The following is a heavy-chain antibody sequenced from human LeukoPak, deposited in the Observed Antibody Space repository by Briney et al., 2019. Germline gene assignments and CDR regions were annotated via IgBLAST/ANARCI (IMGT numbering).Heavy chain of an antibody. CDR3: AKALDIVVVVAASGMDV. V-gene: IGHV3-30*18. CDR2: ISYDGSNK. J-gene: IGHJ6*02. CDR1: GFTFSSYG. Sequence: GRSLRLSCAASGFTFSSYGMHWVRQAPGKGLEWVAFISYDGSNKYYADSVKGRFTISRDNSKNTLYLQMNSLRAEDTAVYYCAKALDIVVVVAASGMDVWGQGTTVTVSS. D-gene: IGHD2-15*01.